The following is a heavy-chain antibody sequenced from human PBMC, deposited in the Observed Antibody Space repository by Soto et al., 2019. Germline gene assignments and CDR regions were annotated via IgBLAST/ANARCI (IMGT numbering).Heavy chain of an antibody. CDR3: ARGVDTATANRFAY. V-gene: IGHV4-34*01. D-gene: IGHD6-25*01. J-gene: IGHJ4*02. CDR1: GGSFSGYF. CDR2: INHSGIT. Sequence: LSLTCAVYGGSFSGYFWTWIRQPPGKGLEWIGEINHSGITNYNPSLKSRVTISVDTSKNQFSLKLSSVTAADTALYYWARGVDTATANRFAYWGQGTLVTVSS.